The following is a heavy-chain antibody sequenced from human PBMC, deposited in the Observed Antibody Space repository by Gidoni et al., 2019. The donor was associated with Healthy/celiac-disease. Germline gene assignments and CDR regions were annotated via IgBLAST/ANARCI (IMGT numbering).Heavy chain of an antibody. D-gene: IGHD5-18*01. CDR1: GGTFSSYA. J-gene: IGHJ4*02. V-gene: IGHV1-69*06. CDR3: AQDSRGYSYVHYFDY. Sequence: QVQLVQSGAEVKKPGSSVKVSCKASGGTFSSYAISWVRQAPGQGLEWMGGIIPIFGTANYEQKFQGRVTITADKSTSTAYMELSSLRSEDTAVYYCAQDSRGYSYVHYFDYWGQGTLVTVSS. CDR2: IIPIFGTA.